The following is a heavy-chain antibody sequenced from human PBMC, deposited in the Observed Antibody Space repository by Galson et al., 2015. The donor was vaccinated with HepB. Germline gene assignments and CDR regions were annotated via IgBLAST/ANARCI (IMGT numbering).Heavy chain of an antibody. CDR2: ISAYNGNK. CDR3: ARVGAGPSLDI. D-gene: IGHD1-26*01. CDR1: GYTFAHYG. V-gene: IGHV1-18*01. Sequence: SVKVSCKASGYTFAHYGIAWVRQAPGQGLEWIGWISAYNGNKDSTQELQGSLTMTTDTSTSTAFMVLRSLKYDDTAVYFCARVGAGPSLDIWGQGTMVTVSS. J-gene: IGHJ3*02.